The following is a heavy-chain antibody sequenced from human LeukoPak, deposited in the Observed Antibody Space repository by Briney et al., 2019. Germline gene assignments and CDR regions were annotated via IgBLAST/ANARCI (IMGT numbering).Heavy chain of an antibody. Sequence: PSETLSLTCTVSGGSISSYYWTWIRQSPGKGLEWIGYIYFSGSTTYNPTLKSRVTISLDTSKNQFSLKLTSVTAADTAVYYCASHIYCNSTSCYDYWGQGTLVTVSS. CDR2: IYFSGST. J-gene: IGHJ4*02. D-gene: IGHD2-2*01. V-gene: IGHV4-59*08. CDR1: GGSISSYY. CDR3: ASHIYCNSTSCYDY.